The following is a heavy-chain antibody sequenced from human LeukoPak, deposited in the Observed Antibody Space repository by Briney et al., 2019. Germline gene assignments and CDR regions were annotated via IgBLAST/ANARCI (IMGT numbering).Heavy chain of an antibody. D-gene: IGHD3-16*01. Sequence: PGGSLRLSCAASGFTFSSYTMSWVRQAPGKGLEWVSAIGGGAFMTSYADSVKGRFTISRDNSKNTLYLQINTLRVEDTAVYYCASIGGWGTYPPDSWGQGTLVTVSS. CDR1: GFTFSSYT. V-gene: IGHV3-23*01. CDR3: ASIGGWGTYPPDS. CDR2: IGGGAFMT. J-gene: IGHJ4*02.